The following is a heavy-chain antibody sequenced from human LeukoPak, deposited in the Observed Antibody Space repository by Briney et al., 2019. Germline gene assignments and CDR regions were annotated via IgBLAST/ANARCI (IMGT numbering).Heavy chain of an antibody. CDR2: IYYSGST. J-gene: IGHJ4*02. D-gene: IGHD3-9*01. CDR1: GGSMNSYY. CDR3: ARHVWLQPFDY. Sequence: PSETLSLTCSVSGGSMNSYYWSWIRQSPGKGLEWIGYIYYSGSTNYNPSLKSRVTISVDTSKNQFTLKLSSVTAADTAVYYCARHVWLQPFDYWGQGTLVTVSS. V-gene: IGHV4-59*08.